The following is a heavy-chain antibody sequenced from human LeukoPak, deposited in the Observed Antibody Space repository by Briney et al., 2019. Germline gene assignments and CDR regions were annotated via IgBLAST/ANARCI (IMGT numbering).Heavy chain of an antibody. J-gene: IGHJ3*02. CDR1: GFTFSSYA. V-gene: IGHV3-30-3*01. Sequence: PGGSLRLSCAASGFTFSSYAMHWVRQAPGKGLEWVAVISYDGSNKYYADSVKGRFTISRDNSKNTLYLQMNSLRAEDTAVHYCARVDHLGSSWYQDDAFDIWGQGTMVTVSS. CDR3: ARVDHLGSSWYQDDAFDI. D-gene: IGHD6-13*01. CDR2: ISYDGSNK.